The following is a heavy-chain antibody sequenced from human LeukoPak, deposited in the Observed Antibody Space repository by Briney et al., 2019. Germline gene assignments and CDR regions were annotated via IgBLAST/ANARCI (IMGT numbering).Heavy chain of an antibody. V-gene: IGHV1-18*01. Sequence: EASVKVSCKAFGYTFGTSSITWVRQAPGQRLEWMGWISPNNGNTHYAQRVQGRVTLTTDTSTSTAYLALRSLRSDDTAIYYCTRVRDSNNWWGPFDVWAKGQRSPSL. J-gene: IGHJ3*01. CDR3: TRVRDSNNWWGPFDV. CDR1: GYTFGTSS. D-gene: IGHD6-13*01. CDR2: ISPNNGNT.